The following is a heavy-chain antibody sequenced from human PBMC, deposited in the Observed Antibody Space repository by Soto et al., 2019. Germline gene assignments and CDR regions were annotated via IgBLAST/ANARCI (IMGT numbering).Heavy chain of an antibody. J-gene: IGHJ4*02. CDR1: GFIFSDYY. CDR2: TRNKVNNYAP. D-gene: IGHD1-26*01. CDR3: ARDTGGSYDF. Sequence: EVQLVQSGGGLVQPGGSLRLSCAASGFIFSDYYMDWVRQFPGKGLEWVGRTRNKVNNYAPEYAPSVKGRFSSSRHDSEDSMYLQLNSLKAEDTAVYYCARDTGGSYDFWGQGALVTVSS. V-gene: IGHV3-72*01.